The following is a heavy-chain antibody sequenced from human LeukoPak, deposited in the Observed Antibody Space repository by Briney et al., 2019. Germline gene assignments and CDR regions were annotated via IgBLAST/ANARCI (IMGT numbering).Heavy chain of an antibody. V-gene: IGHV4-34*01. D-gene: IGHD3-10*01. J-gene: IGHJ4*02. CDR2: INHSGST. CDR1: GGSFSGYY. CDR3: ARRQRVRGVIGDY. Sequence: PSETLSLTCAVYGGSFSGYYWSWIRQPPGKGLEWIGEINHSGSTNYNPSLKSRVTISVDTSKNQFSLKLSSVTAADTAVYYCARRQRVRGVIGDYWGQGTLVTVSS.